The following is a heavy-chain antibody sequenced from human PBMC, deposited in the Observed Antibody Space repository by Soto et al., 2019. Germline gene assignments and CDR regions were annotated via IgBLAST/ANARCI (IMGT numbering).Heavy chain of an antibody. V-gene: IGHV4-30-4*01. Sequence: QVQLQESGPGLVKPSQTLSLTCTVSGGSISSGDYYWSWIRQPPGKGLEWIGYIYYSGSTYYNPSLTSRVTISVDTSKNQFSLKLSSVTAADTAVYYCARDYRGYGASTIITAHWYFDLWGRGTLVTVSS. CDR2: IYYSGST. CDR1: GGSISSGDYY. D-gene: IGHD5-12*01. J-gene: IGHJ2*01. CDR3: ARDYRGYGASTIITAHWYFDL.